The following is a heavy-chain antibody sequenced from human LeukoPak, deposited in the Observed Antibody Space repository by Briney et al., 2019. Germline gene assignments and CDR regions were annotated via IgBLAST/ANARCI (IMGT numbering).Heavy chain of an antibody. V-gene: IGHV4-34*01. J-gene: IGHJ4*02. CDR1: GVSFSGYY. CDR3: ARLVCGGDYYSDY. D-gene: IGHD2-21*02. Sequence: SETLSLTCAVYGVSFSGYYWSWIRQPPGKGLEWIGEINHSGSTNYNPSLKSRVTISVDTSKNQFSLKLSSVTAADTAVYYCARLVCGGDYYSDYWGQGTLVTVSS. CDR2: INHSGST.